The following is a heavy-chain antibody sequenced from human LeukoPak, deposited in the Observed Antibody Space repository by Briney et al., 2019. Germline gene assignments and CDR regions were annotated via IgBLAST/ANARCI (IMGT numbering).Heavy chain of an antibody. V-gene: IGHV4-4*07. Sequence: SETLSLTCTVSGGSISTDYWSWIRQPAGKGLEWIGRIHTSGNTNQNPSLTSRVTMSVDTSENKLSLNRSSLTAAHTAGYCCAGAGIVGRVFDIWGQGTMVTVSS. D-gene: IGHD3-22*01. CDR1: GGSISTDY. J-gene: IGHJ3*02. CDR2: IHTSGNT. CDR3: AGAGIVGRVFDI.